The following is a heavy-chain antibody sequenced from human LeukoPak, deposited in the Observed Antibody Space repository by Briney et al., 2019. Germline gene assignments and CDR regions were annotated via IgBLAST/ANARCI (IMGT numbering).Heavy chain of an antibody. J-gene: IGHJ4*02. D-gene: IGHD2-2*01. CDR3: AKDMGYCSSATCYGLDY. V-gene: IGHV3-23*01. Sequence: GGSLRLSCAASGFTFSSYGMSWVRQAPGKGLEWVSAISGSGGSTYYADSVKGRFTISRDNSKNTLYLQMNSLRAEDTAIYYCAKDMGYCSSATCYGLDYWGQGTLVTVSS. CDR1: GFTFSSYG. CDR2: ISGSGGST.